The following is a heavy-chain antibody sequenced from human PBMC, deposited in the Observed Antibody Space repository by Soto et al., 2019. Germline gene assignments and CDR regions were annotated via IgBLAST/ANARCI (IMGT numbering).Heavy chain of an antibody. CDR2: ISSSSSTI. V-gene: IGHV3-48*01. CDR1: GFTSSSYS. J-gene: IGHJ4*02. CDR3: AREFMDIVATIDY. Sequence: EVQLVESGGGLVQPGGSLRLSCAASGFTSSSYSMNWVRQAPGKGLEWVSYISSSSSTIYYADSVKGRFTISRDNAKNSLYLQMNSLRAEDTAVYYCAREFMDIVATIDYWGQGTLVTVSS. D-gene: IGHD5-12*01.